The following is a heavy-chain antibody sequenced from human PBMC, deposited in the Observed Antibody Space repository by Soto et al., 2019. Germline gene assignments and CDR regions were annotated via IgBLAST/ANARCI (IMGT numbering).Heavy chain of an antibody. D-gene: IGHD4-17*01. Sequence: PSETLSLTCAAYGGSFSGYYWRWIRQPPGTGLEWIGEINHSGSTNYNPSLKSRVTISVDTSKNQFSLKLSSVTAADTAVYYCARGTTVVNLDYYYYGMDVWGQGTTVTVSS. CDR2: INHSGST. CDR1: GGSFSGYY. V-gene: IGHV4-34*01. CDR3: ARGTTVVNLDYYYYGMDV. J-gene: IGHJ6*02.